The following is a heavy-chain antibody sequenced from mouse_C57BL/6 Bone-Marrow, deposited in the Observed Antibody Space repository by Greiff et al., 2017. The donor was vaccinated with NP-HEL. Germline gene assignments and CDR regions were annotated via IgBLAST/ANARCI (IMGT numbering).Heavy chain of an antibody. CDR3: ARGTTIPTFYYFDY. V-gene: IGHV1-76*01. Sequence: QVQLQQSGAELVRPGASVKLSCKASGYTFTDYYINWVKQRPGQGLEWIARIYPGSGNTYYNEKFKGKATLTAEKSSSTAYMQLSSLTSEDSAVYFCARGTTIPTFYYFDYWGQGTTLTVSS. J-gene: IGHJ2*01. CDR1: GYTFTDYY. D-gene: IGHD1-1*01. CDR2: IYPGSGNT.